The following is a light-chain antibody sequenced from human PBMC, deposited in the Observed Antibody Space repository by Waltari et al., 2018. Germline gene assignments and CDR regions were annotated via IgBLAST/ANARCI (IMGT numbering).Light chain of an antibody. CDR2: SNN. J-gene: IGLJ2*01. CDR3: AAWDDSLNGRVV. CDR1: SSHIGSNP. Sequence: QSVLTQPPSASGTPGQRVTISCSGSSSHIGSNPVNWYQQLPGTAPKLLIYSNNQRPSGVPDRFSGSKSGTSASLAISGLQSEDEADYYCAAWDDSLNGRVVFGGGTKLTVL. V-gene: IGLV1-44*01.